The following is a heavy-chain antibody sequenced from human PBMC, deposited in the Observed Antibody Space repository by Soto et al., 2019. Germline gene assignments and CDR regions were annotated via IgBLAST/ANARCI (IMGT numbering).Heavy chain of an antibody. CDR3: AKVGIQLWPHKMVY. CDR1: GFTFSSYA. CDR2: ISGSGGST. J-gene: IGHJ4*02. Sequence: GGSLRLSCAASGFTFSSYAMSWVRQAPGKGLEWVSAISGSGGSTYYADSVKGRFTISRENSKNTRYLQMNSLRAEDRAVYYCAKVGIQLWPHKMVYWGQGTLVTVSS. D-gene: IGHD5-18*01. V-gene: IGHV3-23*01.